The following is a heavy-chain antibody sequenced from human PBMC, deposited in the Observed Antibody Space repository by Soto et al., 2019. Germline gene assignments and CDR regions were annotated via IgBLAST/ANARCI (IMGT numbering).Heavy chain of an antibody. Sequence: QVQLVQSGAEVREPGSSVKVSCKASGGPFSSYAISWVRQAPGQGLEGVGWIIPIFKTANYAQNFMGRVTITADKSTNIAYLECSSLRAEDTDVYYCARDPQSYSYYSRWSHYFCGLDVWGQGTRGTVSS. D-gene: IGHD3-22*01. CDR1: GGPFSSYA. CDR2: IIPIFKTA. CDR3: ARDPQSYSYYSRWSHYFCGLDV. J-gene: IGHJ6*02. V-gene: IGHV1-69*13.